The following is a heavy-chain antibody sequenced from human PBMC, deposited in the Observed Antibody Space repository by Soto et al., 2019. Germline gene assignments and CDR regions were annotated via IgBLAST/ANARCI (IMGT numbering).Heavy chain of an antibody. CDR2: ISGSGGST. CDR3: AKVKCTNGVCYKLYSGYGNWFDP. Sequence: GGSLRLSCAASGFTFSSYAMSWVRQAPGKGLEWVSAISGSGGSTYYADSVKGRFTISRDNSKNTLYLQMNSLRAEDTAVYYCAKVKCTNGVCYKLYSGYGNWFDPWGQGTLVTVSS. CDR1: GFTFSSYA. V-gene: IGHV3-23*01. D-gene: IGHD2-8*01. J-gene: IGHJ5*02.